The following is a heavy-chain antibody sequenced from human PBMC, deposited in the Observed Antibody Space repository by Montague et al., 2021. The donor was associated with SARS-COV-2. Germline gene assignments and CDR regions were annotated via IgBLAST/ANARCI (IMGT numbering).Heavy chain of an antibody. CDR3: ARSVFSESRRIGLWGMSSVGSYSMDV. D-gene: IGHD3-10*01. CDR1: IGSISINN. Sequence: SETLSLTCTVSIGSISINNWWCIRQHPGEELVWCVNKIYKRSTTNNPPFKSRVTTTVDTYKNQFSLKLSSVTAADTAVYYCARSVFSESRRIGLWGMSSVGSYSMDVWGQGTTVTVSS. J-gene: IGHJ6*02. CDR2: KIYKRST. V-gene: IGHV4-59*01.